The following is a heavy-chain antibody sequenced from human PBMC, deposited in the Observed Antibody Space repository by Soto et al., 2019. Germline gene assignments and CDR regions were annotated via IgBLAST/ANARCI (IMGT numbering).Heavy chain of an antibody. V-gene: IGHV3-30*18. Sequence: QVQLVESGGGVVQPGRSLRLSCAASGFTFSSYGVHWVRQAPGKGLEWVAFISYDGSNKYYADSVKGRFTISRDNSKNTLYLQRNSQRTEEAAVYYCANVGGDHEVDFDSWGQGTLVTVSS. CDR2: ISYDGSNK. J-gene: IGHJ4*02. CDR3: ANVGGDHEVDFDS. D-gene: IGHD4-17*01. CDR1: GFTFSSYG.